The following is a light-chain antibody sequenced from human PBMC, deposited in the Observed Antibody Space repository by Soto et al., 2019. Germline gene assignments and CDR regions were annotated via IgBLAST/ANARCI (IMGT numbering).Light chain of an antibody. CDR3: QQYDRSSPT. CDR2: DAS. J-gene: IGKJ2*01. CDR1: QNISVW. V-gene: IGKV1-5*01. Sequence: DIQMTQSPSTLSASVGDGVTITCRASQNISVWLAWYQQRPGKAPKFLIYDASNLETGVSSRFSGSGSGTGFTLTIRSLQPDDFATYYCQQYDRSSPTFGQGTKLEIK.